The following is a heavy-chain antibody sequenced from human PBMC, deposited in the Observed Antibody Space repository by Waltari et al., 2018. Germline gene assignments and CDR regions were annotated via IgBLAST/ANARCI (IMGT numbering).Heavy chain of an antibody. J-gene: IGHJ4*02. CDR2: FDPEDGET. D-gene: IGHD1-26*01. V-gene: IGHV1-24*01. CDR1: GYTLTELS. Sequence: QVQLVQSGAEVKKPGASVKVSCKVSGYTLTELSMHWGRQAPGKGLEWMGGFDPEDGETIYAQKFQGRVTMTEETSTDTAYMERSSLRSEDTAVYYCAIRPSGSYYDYWGQGTLVTVSS. CDR3: AIRPSGSYYDY.